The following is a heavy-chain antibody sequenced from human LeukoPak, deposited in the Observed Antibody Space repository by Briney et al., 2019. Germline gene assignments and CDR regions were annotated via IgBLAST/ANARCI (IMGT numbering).Heavy chain of an antibody. CDR2: ISSNGGST. Sequence: PGGSLRLSCAASGFTFSSYAMHWVRQAPGKGLEYVSAISSNGGSTYYANSVKGRFTISRDNSKNTLYLQMGSLRAEDMAVYYCARDPYSSGVNWVDPWGQGNLVHVSS. J-gene: IGHJ5*02. CDR3: ARDPYSSGVNWVDP. CDR1: GFTFSSYA. D-gene: IGHD6-19*01. V-gene: IGHV3-64*01.